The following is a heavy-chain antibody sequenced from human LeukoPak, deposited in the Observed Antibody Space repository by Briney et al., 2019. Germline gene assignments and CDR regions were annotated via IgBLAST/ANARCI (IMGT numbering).Heavy chain of an antibody. CDR2: ISGSGGST. D-gene: IGHD2-2*02. CDR3: ASIYCSSTSCYIGRYFDY. CDR1: GFTFSSYA. V-gene: IGHV3-23*01. Sequence: PGGSLRLSSAASGFTFSSYAMSWVRQAPGKGLEWVSAISGSGGSTYYADSVKGRFTISRDNAKNSLYLQMNSLRAEDTAVYYCASIYCSSTSCYIGRYFDYWGQGTLVTVSS. J-gene: IGHJ4*02.